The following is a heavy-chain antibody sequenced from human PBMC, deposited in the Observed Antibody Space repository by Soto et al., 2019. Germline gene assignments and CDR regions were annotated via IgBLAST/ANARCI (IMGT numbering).Heavy chain of an antibody. V-gene: IGHV4-39*01. CDR3: ARQGSYGYWSQPHNWFDP. CDR1: GGSISSSSYY. CDR2: IYYSGST. J-gene: IGHJ5*02. Sequence: QLQLQESGPGLVKPSETLSLTCTVSGGSISSSSYYWGWIRQPPGKGLEWIGSIYYSGSTYYNPSLKSRVTISVDASKLQFSLKLSSVTAADTAVYYCARQGSYGYWSQPHNWFDPWGQGTLVTVSS. D-gene: IGHD5-18*01.